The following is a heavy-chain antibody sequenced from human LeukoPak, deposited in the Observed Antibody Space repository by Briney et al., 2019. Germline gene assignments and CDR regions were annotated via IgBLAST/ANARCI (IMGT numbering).Heavy chain of an antibody. CDR1: GYSFTSYW. J-gene: IGHJ5*02. CDR2: IYPGDSDT. D-gene: IGHD2-2*01. V-gene: IGHV5-51*01. Sequence: GESLKISCKGSGYSFTSYWIGWVRQLPGKGLEWMGIIYPGDSDTRYSPSFQGQVTISADKSISTAYLQWSSLKASDTAMYYCALVVPAALGWFNPWGQGTLVTVSS. CDR3: ALVVPAALGWFNP.